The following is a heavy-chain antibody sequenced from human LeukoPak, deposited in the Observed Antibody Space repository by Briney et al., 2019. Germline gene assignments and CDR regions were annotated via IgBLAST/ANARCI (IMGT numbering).Heavy chain of an antibody. CDR3: AKITVTDYFDY. CDR2: IRSKANSYAT. J-gene: IGHJ4*02. V-gene: IGHV3-73*01. Sequence: GGSLRLSCAASGFTFSGSAMHWVRQASGKGLEWVGRIRSKANSYATAYAASVKGRFTISRDDSKNTAYLQMNSLRAEDTAVYYCAKITVTDYFDYWGQGTLVTVSS. D-gene: IGHD4-17*01. CDR1: GFTFSGSA.